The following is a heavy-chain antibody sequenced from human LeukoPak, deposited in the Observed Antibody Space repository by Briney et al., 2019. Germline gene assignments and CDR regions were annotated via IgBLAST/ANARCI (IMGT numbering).Heavy chain of an antibody. CDR1: GYTFTSYY. CDR2: INPSAGST. D-gene: IGHD3-22*01. CDR3: ARVYYFASSGYYSPPDY. V-gene: IGHV1-46*01. J-gene: IGHJ4*02. Sequence: ASVKVSCKASGYTFTSYYMHWVRQAPGQGLEWMGIINPSAGSTSYAQKFQGRVTMTRDTSTSTVYMELSSLRSEDTAVYYCARVYYFASSGYYSPPDYWGQGTLVTVSS.